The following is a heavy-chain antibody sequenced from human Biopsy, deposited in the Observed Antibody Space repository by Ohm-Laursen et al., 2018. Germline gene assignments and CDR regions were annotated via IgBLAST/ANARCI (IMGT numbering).Heavy chain of an antibody. CDR3: GNEVHGRDY. D-gene: IGHD2-15*01. V-gene: IGHV4-34*08. CDR1: GKTFSDYQ. J-gene: IGHJ4*02. CDR2: INQAGAT. Sequence: LSLTCAVFGKTFSDYQWSWIRQPPGKGLEWIGQINQAGATNYNPSLKSRVSISADASKYEFSLRLTSVTAADTAVYLCGNEVHGRDYWGLGAQVTASS.